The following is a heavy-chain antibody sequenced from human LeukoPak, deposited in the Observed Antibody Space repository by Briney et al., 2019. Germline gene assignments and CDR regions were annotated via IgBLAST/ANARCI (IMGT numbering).Heavy chain of an antibody. CDR3: ARQVEAKLLC. Sequence: SQTLSLTCAISGVTLSDNAIHWIRIRQSPSRGLEWLGRTYYRSIWYNDYAVSVKSRITINADASVNQFYLQLNSVTPEVLGVRWGARQVEAKLLCWGQGALVTVSS. CDR2: TYYRSIWYN. J-gene: IGHJ4*02. V-gene: IGHV6-1*01. D-gene: IGHD2-8*02. CDR1: GVTLSDNAIH.